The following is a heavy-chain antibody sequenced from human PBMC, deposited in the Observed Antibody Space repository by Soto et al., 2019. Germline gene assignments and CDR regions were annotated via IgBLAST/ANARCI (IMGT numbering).Heavy chain of an antibody. V-gene: IGHV3-23*01. CDR1: GFTFSSYA. J-gene: IGHJ4*02. CDR2: ISGNGDST. Sequence: EVQLLDSGGGLVPPGGSLRLSCAASGFTFSSYAMSWVRQAPGKGLEWVSTISGNGDSTYYADSVKGRFTISRDNSKNTLYLQMNSLRAEDTAVYYCTKGRGYCSGGSCYSDYWGQGTLVTVSS. CDR3: TKGRGYCSGGSCYSDY. D-gene: IGHD2-15*01.